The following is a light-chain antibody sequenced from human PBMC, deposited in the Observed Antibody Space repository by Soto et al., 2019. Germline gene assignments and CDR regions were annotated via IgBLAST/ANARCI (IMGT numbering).Light chain of an antibody. CDR3: LQYYNFSWT. CDR1: QSISNF. Sequence: DIQMTQSPSSLSASVGDRVTITCRASQSISNFLNWYQQRQGQVPKLLIYAASTLHTGVPSRFSGSGSGTDFTLTITSLQPEDFTTYYCLQYYNFSWTFGQGTKV. CDR2: AAS. V-gene: IGKV1-39*01. J-gene: IGKJ1*01.